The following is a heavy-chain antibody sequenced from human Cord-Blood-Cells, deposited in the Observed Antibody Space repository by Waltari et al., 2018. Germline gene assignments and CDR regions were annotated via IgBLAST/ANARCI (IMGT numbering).Heavy chain of an antibody. Sequence: QVQLQQWGAGRLKPSETLSLTCAVYGGSFSGYYWTWIRQPPGKGLEWIGEINHSGSTNYNPSLKSRVTISVDTSKNQFSPKLSSVTAADTAVYYCARGPRITIFGVVTPRGFDYWGQGTLVTVSS. V-gene: IGHV4-34*01. CDR1: GGSFSGYY. CDR2: INHSGST. J-gene: IGHJ4*02. CDR3: ARGPRITIFGVVTPRGFDY. D-gene: IGHD3-3*01.